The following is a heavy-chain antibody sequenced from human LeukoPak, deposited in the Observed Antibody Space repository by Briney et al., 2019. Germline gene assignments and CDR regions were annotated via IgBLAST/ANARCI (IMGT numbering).Heavy chain of an antibody. J-gene: IGHJ4*02. CDR3: ATTTLGYCSSTSCYGGYFDY. CDR1: GFTFSSYS. V-gene: IGHV3-21*01. CDR2: ISSDNSYI. D-gene: IGHD2-2*01. Sequence: GGSLRLSCAASGFTFSSYSMNWVRQAPGKGLEWVSSISSDNSYIYYADSVKGRFTISRDNAKNSLYLQMNSLRAEDTAVYYCATTTLGYCSSTSCYGGYFDYWGQGTLVTVSS.